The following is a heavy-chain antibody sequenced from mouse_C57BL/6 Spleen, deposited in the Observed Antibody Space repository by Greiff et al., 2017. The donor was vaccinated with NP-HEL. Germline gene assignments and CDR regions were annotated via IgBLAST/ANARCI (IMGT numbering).Heavy chain of an antibody. D-gene: IGHD1-1*01. CDR3: ARPGDYGSSYLAWFAY. J-gene: IGHJ3*01. V-gene: IGHV5-6*01. CDR1: GFTFSSYG. Sequence: EVQRVESGGDLVKPGGSLKLSCAASGFTFSSYGMSWVRQTPDKRLEWVATISSGGSYTYYPDSVKGRFAISRDNAKNTLYLQMSSLKSEDTAMYYCARPGDYGSSYLAWFAYWGQGTLVTVSA. CDR2: ISSGGSYT.